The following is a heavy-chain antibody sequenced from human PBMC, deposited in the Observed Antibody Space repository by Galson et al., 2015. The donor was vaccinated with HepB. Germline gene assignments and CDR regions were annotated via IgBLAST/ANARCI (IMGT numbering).Heavy chain of an antibody. CDR3: LRGRASRTYLGDY. D-gene: IGHD3-10*01. V-gene: IGHV3-23*01. CDR1: GFTFSNYA. J-gene: IGHJ4*02. Sequence: SLRLSCAASGFTFSNYAMSWVRQAPGKGLEWVPGITDGGDTTSYADSVKGRFTISRDNSKNTVHVQMNSLRAEDTAIYYCLRGRASRTYLGDYWGRGTLVTVSP. CDR2: ITDGGDTT.